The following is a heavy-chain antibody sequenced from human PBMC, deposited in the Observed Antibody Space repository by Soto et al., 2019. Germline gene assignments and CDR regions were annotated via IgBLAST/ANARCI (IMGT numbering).Heavy chain of an antibody. CDR3: ARDRDPSSSRYYYYGMDV. CDR1: GYTFTSYG. CDR2: ISAYNGNT. Sequence: QVQLVQSGAEVKKPGASVKGSCKASGYTFTSYGISWVRQVPGQGLEWMGWISAYNGNTNYAQKLQGRVTMTTDTSTSTAYMELRSLRSDDTAVYYCARDRDPSSSRYYYYGMDVWGQGTTVTVSS. V-gene: IGHV1-18*01. J-gene: IGHJ6*02. D-gene: IGHD6-13*01.